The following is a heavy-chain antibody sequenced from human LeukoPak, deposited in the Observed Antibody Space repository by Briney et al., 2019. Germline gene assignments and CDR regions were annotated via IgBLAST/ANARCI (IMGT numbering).Heavy chain of an antibody. CDR3: ARPSMVRGVHGGAFDI. Sequence: GESLKISCKGSGYSFTSYWIGWVRPMPGKGLEWMGIIYPGDSDTRYSPSFQGQVTISADKSISTAYLQWSSLKASDTAMYYCARPSMVRGVHGGAFDIWGQGTMVTASS. J-gene: IGHJ3*02. D-gene: IGHD3-10*01. CDR2: IYPGDSDT. V-gene: IGHV5-51*01. CDR1: GYSFTSYW.